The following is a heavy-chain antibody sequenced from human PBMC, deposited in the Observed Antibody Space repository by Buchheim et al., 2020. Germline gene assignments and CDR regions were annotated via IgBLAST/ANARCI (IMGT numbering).Heavy chain of an antibody. CDR3: ARGHCSGGSCYSGVYYYGMDV. D-gene: IGHD2-15*01. V-gene: IGHV3-21*01. Sequence: EVQLVESGGGLVKPGGSLRLSCAASGFTFSSYSMNWVRQAPGRGLEWVSSISSSSSYIYYADSVKGRFTISRANAKNSLYLQMNSLRAEDTAVYYCARGHCSGGSCYSGVYYYGMDVWGQGT. CDR2: ISSSSSYI. J-gene: IGHJ6*02. CDR1: GFTFSSYS.